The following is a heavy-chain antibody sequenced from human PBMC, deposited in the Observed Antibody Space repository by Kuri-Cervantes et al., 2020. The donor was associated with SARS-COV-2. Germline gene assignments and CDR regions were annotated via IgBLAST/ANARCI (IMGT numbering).Heavy chain of an antibody. CDR3: ARDHDITMVQGVYFDY. CDR1: GFTFSSYA. Sequence: GESLKISCAASGFTFSSYAMHWVRQAPGKGLEWVAVISYDGSTKYYADSVKGRFTISRDNSKNTLYLQMNSLRAEDTAVYYCARDHDITMVQGVYFDYWGQGTLVTDSS. J-gene: IGHJ4*02. CDR2: ISYDGSTK. D-gene: IGHD3-10*01. V-gene: IGHV3-30-3*01.